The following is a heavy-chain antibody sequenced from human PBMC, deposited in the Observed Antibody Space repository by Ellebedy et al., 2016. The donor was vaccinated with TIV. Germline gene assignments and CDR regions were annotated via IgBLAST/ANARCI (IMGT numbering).Heavy chain of an antibody. D-gene: IGHD6-13*01. CDR1: GGSITGSSYY. Sequence: SETLSLXXTVSGGSITGSSYYLVWIRQPPGKGLEWIGEINHSGSTNYNPSLKSRVTISVDTSKNQFSLKLSSVTAADTAVYYCARRVRSSQPNYYGMDVWGQGTTVTVSS. V-gene: IGHV4-39*07. CDR3: ARRVRSSQPNYYGMDV. CDR2: INHSGST. J-gene: IGHJ6*02.